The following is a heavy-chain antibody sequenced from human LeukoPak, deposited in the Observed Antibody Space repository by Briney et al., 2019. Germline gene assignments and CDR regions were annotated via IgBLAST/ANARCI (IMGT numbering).Heavy chain of an antibody. J-gene: IGHJ5*02. CDR2: ISYDGSNK. CDR3: ARDPYSSHNWFDP. CDR1: GFTFSSYA. D-gene: IGHD6-13*01. V-gene: IGHV3-30-3*01. Sequence: GRSLRLSCAASGFTFSSYAMHWVRQAPGKGLEWVAVISYDGSNKYYADSVKGRFTISRDNSKNTLYLQMNSLRAEDTAVYYCARDPYSSHNWFDPWGQGTLVTVSS.